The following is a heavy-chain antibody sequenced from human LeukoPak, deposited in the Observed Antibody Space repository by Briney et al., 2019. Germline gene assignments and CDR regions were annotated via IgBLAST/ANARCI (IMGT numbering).Heavy chain of an antibody. J-gene: IGHJ4*02. D-gene: IGHD1-26*01. CDR2: FDPEDGET. V-gene: IGHV1-24*01. CDR1: GYTLTELS. Sequence: GASVKASCKVSGYTLTELSMHWVRQAPGKGLEWMGGFDPEDGETIYAQKFQGRVAMTEDTSTDTAYMELSSLRSEDTAVYYCATDRVVGATARGPFDYWGQGTLVTVSS. CDR3: ATDRVVGATARGPFDY.